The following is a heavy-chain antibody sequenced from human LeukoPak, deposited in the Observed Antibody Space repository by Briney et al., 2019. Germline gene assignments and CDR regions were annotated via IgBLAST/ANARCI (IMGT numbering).Heavy chain of an antibody. CDR1: GGSINRYY. V-gene: IGHV4-4*07. J-gene: IGHJ4*02. D-gene: IGHD6-19*01. Sequence: SETLSLTCTVSGGSINRYYWNWIRQPAGKGLEWIGHIQTSGSTKYNPSLKTGVTMSIDTSKSQFSLNLYSVTAADTAVYYCATNYTAVSAFDSGGQGTLVTVSS. CDR2: IQTSGST. CDR3: ATNYTAVSAFDS.